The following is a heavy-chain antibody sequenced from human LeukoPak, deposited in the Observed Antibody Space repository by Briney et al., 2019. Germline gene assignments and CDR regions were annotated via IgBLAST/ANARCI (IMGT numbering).Heavy chain of an antibody. CDR2: ISSNGGST. CDR1: GFTFSSYA. J-gene: IGHJ4*02. CDR3: ARVKSSSWFYYFDY. V-gene: IGHV3-64*01. D-gene: IGHD6-13*01. Sequence: GGSLRLSCAASGFTFSSYAMHWVRQAPGKGLEYVSAISSNGGSTYYANSVKGRFTISRDNSKNTLYLQMGSLRAEDMAVYYCARVKSSSWFYYFDYWGQGTLVPVSS.